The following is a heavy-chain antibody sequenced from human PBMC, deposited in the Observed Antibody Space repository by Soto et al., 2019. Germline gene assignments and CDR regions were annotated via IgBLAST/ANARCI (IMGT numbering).Heavy chain of an antibody. D-gene: IGHD1-1*01. J-gene: IGHJ3*02. V-gene: IGHV1-69*08. Sequence: QVQLVQSGAEVKKPGSSVKVSCKASGGTFSSYTISWVRQAPGQGLEWMGRIIPILGTANYAQKFQGRVTITADKSTSTAYMELSSLRSEDTAVYYCAQSRMYNAFDIWGQGTMVTVSS. CDR3: AQSRMYNAFDI. CDR2: IIPILGTA. CDR1: GGTFSSYT.